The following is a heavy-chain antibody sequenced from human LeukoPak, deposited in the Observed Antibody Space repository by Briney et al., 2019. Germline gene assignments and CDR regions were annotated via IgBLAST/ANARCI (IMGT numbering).Heavy chain of an antibody. V-gene: IGHV4-39*07. CDR3: ARAYGFDP. J-gene: IGHJ5*02. Sequence: SETLSLTCTVSGGSISSSSYYRGWIRQPPGKGLEWIGSIYYSGSTHYNPSLKSRVTISVDTSKNQFSLKLSSVTAADTAVYYCARAYGFDPWGQGTLVTVSS. D-gene: IGHD4-17*01. CDR2: IYYSGST. CDR1: GGSISSSSYY.